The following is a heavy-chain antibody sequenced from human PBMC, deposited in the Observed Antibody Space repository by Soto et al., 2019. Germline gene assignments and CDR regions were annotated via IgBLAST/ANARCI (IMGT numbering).Heavy chain of an antibody. D-gene: IGHD3-10*01. CDR2: IIPILGIA. Sequence: QVQLVQSGAEVKKPGSSVKVSCKASGGTFSSYTISWVRQAPGQGLEWMGRIIPILGIANYAQKFQGRVTITADKSTSTAYMELRSLRSEDTAVYYCAREEYYYGSGAFFDYWGQGTLGTVSS. V-gene: IGHV1-69*08. CDR1: GGTFSSYT. CDR3: AREEYYYGSGAFFDY. J-gene: IGHJ4*02.